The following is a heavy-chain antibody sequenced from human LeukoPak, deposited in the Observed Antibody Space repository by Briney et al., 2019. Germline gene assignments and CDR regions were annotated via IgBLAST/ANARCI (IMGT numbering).Heavy chain of an antibody. CDR3: AKEISAYGGYDY. V-gene: IGHV3-30*18. CDR1: GFTFSNYG. D-gene: IGHD5-12*01. CDR2: ISPDGSNK. J-gene: IGHJ4*02. Sequence: GESLKISCAASGFTFSNYGMHWVRQAPGKGLEWVAVISPDGSNKYYADSVKGRFTISRDNSKNTLYLQMNTLSADDTAVYYCAKEISAYGGYDYWGQGTLVTVSS.